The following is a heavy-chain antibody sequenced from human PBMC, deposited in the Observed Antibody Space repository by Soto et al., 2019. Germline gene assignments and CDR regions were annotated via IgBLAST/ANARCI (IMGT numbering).Heavy chain of an antibody. Sequence: ASVKVSCKVSGYTLTELSMHWVRQAPGKGLEWMGGFDPEDGETIYAQKFQGRVTMTEDTSTDTAYMELSSLRSEDTAVYYCATPDSSGWAFDYWGQGTPVTVSS. J-gene: IGHJ4*02. V-gene: IGHV1-24*01. CDR2: FDPEDGET. CDR1: GYTLTELS. CDR3: ATPDSSGWAFDY. D-gene: IGHD6-19*01.